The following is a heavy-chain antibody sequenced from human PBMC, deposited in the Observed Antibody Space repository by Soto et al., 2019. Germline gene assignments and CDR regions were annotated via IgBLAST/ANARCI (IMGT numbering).Heavy chain of an antibody. V-gene: IGHV2-5*01. D-gene: IGHD4-17*01. CDR3: AHRRGATVVTDFDAFDI. J-gene: IGHJ3*02. Sequence: QITLKESGPTLVKPTQTLTLTCTFSGFSLSTSGVGVGWIRQPPGKALEWLALIYWNDDKRYSPSLKSRLTITKDTSKNQVVLTMTNMDPVDTATYYCAHRRGATVVTDFDAFDIWGQGTMVTVSS. CDR2: IYWNDDK. CDR1: GFSLSTSGVG.